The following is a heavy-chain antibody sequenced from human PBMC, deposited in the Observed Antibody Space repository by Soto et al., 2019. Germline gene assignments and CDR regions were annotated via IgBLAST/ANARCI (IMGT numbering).Heavy chain of an antibody. CDR3: ARGGGSTKVEY. D-gene: IGHD2-2*01. Sequence: QVQLQESGPGLVKPSQTLSLTCTVSGGSITSSGYYWSWIRQHPGEGLEWIGFTSNSGSTSYNPSLKSRVTLSVATSSNHFSRNLKSVTAADTAVYYCARGGGSTKVEYWGQGTLVTVSP. CDR2: TSNSGST. J-gene: IGHJ4*02. CDR1: GGSITSSGYY. V-gene: IGHV4-31*03.